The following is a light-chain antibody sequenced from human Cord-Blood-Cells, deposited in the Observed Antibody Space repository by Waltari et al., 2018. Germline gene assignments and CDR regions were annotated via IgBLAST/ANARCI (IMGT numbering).Light chain of an antibody. J-gene: IGLJ1*01. CDR3: QAWDSSTYV. CDR2: QDS. V-gene: IGLV3-1*01. Sequence: SYELTQPPSVSVSPGQTASITCSGDKLGDKYACWYQQKPGQSPVLVIYQDSKRPSGIAERFSGPNSGNTATLTISGTQAMDEADYYCQAWDSSTYVFGTGTKVTVL. CDR1: KLGDKY.